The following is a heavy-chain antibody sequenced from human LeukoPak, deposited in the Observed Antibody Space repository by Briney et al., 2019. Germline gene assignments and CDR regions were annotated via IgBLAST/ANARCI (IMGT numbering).Heavy chain of an antibody. V-gene: IGHV4-39*01. D-gene: IGHD2-2*01. CDR2: IYYSGST. CDR1: GGSISGSSYY. CDR3: ARQTQLPRGDNWFDP. Sequence: PSETLSLTCTVSGGSISGSSYYWGWIRQPPGKGLEWIGSIYYSGSTYYNPSLKSRVTISVDTSKNQFSLKLSSVTAADTAVYYCARQTQLPRGDNWFDPWGQGTLVTVSS. J-gene: IGHJ5*02.